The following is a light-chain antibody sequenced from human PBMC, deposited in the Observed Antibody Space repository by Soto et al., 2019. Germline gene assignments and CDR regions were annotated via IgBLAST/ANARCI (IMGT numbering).Light chain of an antibody. Sequence: DVVMTQSPLSLPVTLGQPASISCRSSQSLVYSDGNTYLNWFQQRPGQSPRRLIYKVSNRDSGVPDRFSRSGAGADFTLQISRVEADDVGVYYCMQGTRWPPYIFGHGTKLQI. CDR3: MQGTRWPPYI. CDR1: QSLVYSDGNTY. CDR2: KVS. V-gene: IGKV2-30*01. J-gene: IGKJ2*01.